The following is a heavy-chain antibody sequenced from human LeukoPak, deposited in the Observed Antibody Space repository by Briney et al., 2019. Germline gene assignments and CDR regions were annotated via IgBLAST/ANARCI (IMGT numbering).Heavy chain of an antibody. CDR3: ARISRGSYRQWDY. Sequence: PSETLSLNCAVYSGSFSGYYWSWIRQPPGKGLEWIGEINHSGSTNYNPSLKSRVTISVDTSKNQFSLKLSSVTAADTAVYYCARISRGSYRQWDYWGQGTLVTVSS. CDR2: INHSGST. D-gene: IGHD3-16*02. CDR1: SGSFSGYY. V-gene: IGHV4-34*01. J-gene: IGHJ4*02.